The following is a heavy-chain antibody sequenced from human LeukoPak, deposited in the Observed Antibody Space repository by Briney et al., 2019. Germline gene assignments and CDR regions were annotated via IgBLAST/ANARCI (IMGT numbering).Heavy chain of an antibody. Sequence: SVKVSCKASGCTFSSYAISWVRQAPGQGLECMGGIIPIFGTANYAQKFQGRVTITADESTSTAYMELSSLRSEDTAVYYCATAQTYYDYVWGSYREYSPLVRVRNYYYMDVWGKGTTVTISS. CDR1: GCTFSSYA. D-gene: IGHD3-16*02. CDR3: ATAQTYYDYVWGSYREYSPLVRVRNYYYMDV. V-gene: IGHV1-69*13. CDR2: IIPIFGTA. J-gene: IGHJ6*03.